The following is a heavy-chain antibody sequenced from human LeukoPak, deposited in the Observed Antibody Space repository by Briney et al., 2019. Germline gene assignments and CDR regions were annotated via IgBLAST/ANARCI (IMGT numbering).Heavy chain of an antibody. CDR3: ARLDNHRRGAFDI. J-gene: IGHJ3*02. CDR2: ISSSSRTI. V-gene: IGHV3-48*01. CDR1: RFSFSSYT. Sequence: AGGSLRLSCAASRFSFSSYTMNWVRQAPGKGLEWVSYISSSSRTIYYADSVMGRFTISRDNAKNSLYLQMNSLRAEDTAVYYCARLDNHRRGAFDIWGQGTMVTDSS. D-gene: IGHD2-2*03.